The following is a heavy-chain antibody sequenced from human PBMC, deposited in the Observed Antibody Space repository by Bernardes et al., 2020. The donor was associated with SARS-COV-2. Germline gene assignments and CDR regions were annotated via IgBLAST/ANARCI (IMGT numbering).Heavy chain of an antibody. Sequence: GGSLRLSCAASGFTFSSYSMNWVRQAPGKGLEWVSSISSSSSYIYYADSVKGRFTISRDNAKNSLYLQMNSLRAEDTAVYYCARVRGFDSSSWYLSRNDAFDIWGQGTMVTVSS. CDR1: GFTFSSYS. D-gene: IGHD6-13*01. V-gene: IGHV3-21*01. J-gene: IGHJ3*02. CDR3: ARVRGFDSSSWYLSRNDAFDI. CDR2: ISSSSSYI.